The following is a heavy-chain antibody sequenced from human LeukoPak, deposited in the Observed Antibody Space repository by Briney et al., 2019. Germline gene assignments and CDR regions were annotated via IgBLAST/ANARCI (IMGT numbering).Heavy chain of an antibody. V-gene: IGHV3-15*07. CDR2: IKSKTDGGTT. CDR1: GFTFSNAW. J-gene: IGHJ4*02. D-gene: IGHD3-22*01. Sequence: GGSLRLSCAASGFTFSNAWMNWVREARGKGLEWVGRIKSKTDGGTTDYAAPVKGRFTISRDDSKNTLYLQMNSLKTEDTAVYYCSTTYYYDSSEGYWGQGTLVTVSS. CDR3: STTYYYDSSEGY.